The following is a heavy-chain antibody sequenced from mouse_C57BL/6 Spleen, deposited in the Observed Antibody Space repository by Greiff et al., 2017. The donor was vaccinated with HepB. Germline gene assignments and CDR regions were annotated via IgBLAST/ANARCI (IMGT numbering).Heavy chain of an antibody. CDR2: ISDGGSYT. D-gene: IGHD2-4*01. Sequence: RVESGGGLVKPGGSLKLSCAASGFTFSSYAMSWVRQTPEKRLEWVATISDGGSYTYYPDNVKGRFTISRDNAKNNLYLQMSHLKSEDTAMYYCARGYDYDDDYYAMDYWGQGTSVTVSS. CDR1: GFTFSSYA. V-gene: IGHV5-4*01. CDR3: ARGYDYDDDYYAMDY. J-gene: IGHJ4*01.